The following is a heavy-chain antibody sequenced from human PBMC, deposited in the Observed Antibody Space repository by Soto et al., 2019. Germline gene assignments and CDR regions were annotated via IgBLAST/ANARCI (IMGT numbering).Heavy chain of an antibody. CDR2: INAGNGHT. CDR1: GYTFTSYA. CDR3: ARSIVVVTALDY. V-gene: IGHV1-3*05. D-gene: IGHD2-21*02. J-gene: IGHJ4*02. Sequence: QVQLVQSGAEEKKPGASVKVSCKASGYTFTSYAMHWVRQAPGQRLEWMGWINAGNGHTKYSQKFQGRVTITRDTSASTAYMALSSLRSEDTAVYYCARSIVVVTALDYWGQGTLATVSS.